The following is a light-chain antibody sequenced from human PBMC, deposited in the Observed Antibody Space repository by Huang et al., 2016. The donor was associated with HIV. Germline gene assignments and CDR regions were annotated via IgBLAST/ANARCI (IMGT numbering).Light chain of an antibody. CDR2: GSS. CDR1: RSITTN. V-gene: IGKV3-15*01. Sequence: DIVMTQSPAILSVSPGERATLSCRASRSITTNLAWYQHKPGQAPRLLGYGSSTRATDIPGRVSGSGSGTEFTLTISSLQSEDLAVYYCQQYNDWPSTWTFGQGTNVEIK. J-gene: IGKJ1*01. CDR3: QQYNDWPSTWT.